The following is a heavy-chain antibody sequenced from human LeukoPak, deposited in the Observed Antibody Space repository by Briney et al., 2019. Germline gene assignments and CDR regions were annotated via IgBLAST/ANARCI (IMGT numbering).Heavy chain of an antibody. V-gene: IGHV4-30-4*07. J-gene: IGHJ4*02. CDR2: IYYSGST. CDR3: ARGSNYFDY. CDR1: GGSISSGGYS. Sequence: PSQTLSLTCAVSGGSISSGGYSWSWIRQPPGKGLEWIGYIYYSGSTYYNPSLKSRVTISVDTSKNQFSLKLSSVTAADTAVYYCARGSNYFDYWGQGTLVTVSS.